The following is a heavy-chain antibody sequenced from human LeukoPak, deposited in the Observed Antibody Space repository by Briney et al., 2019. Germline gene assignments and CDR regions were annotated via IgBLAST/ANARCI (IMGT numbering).Heavy chain of an antibody. CDR2: ITGSGGGT. D-gene: IGHD3-3*01. Sequence: GGSLRLSCAASGFTFSGHAMGWVRQAPGKGLEWVSSITGSGGGTYYADSVKGRFTISRDNSKNTLYLQMNSLRAEDTAVYYCARATYYDFWSGYPDAFDIWGQGTMVTVSS. J-gene: IGHJ3*02. V-gene: IGHV3-23*01. CDR3: ARATYYDFWSGYPDAFDI. CDR1: GFTFSGHA.